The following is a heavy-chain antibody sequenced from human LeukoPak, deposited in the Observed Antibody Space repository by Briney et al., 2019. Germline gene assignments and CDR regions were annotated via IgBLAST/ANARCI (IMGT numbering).Heavy chain of an antibody. J-gene: IGHJ4*02. V-gene: IGHV3-23*01. D-gene: IGHD6-19*01. Sequence: GGSLRLSCAASGFTFSTYTMSWVRQAPGKGLEWVSTISGSGGSTYYADSVKGRFTISRDNSKNTLYLQMNSLRAEDTAVYYCAKMVHTEQWLVPFDYWGQGTLVTVSS. CDR2: ISGSGGST. CDR1: GFTFSTYT. CDR3: AKMVHTEQWLVPFDY.